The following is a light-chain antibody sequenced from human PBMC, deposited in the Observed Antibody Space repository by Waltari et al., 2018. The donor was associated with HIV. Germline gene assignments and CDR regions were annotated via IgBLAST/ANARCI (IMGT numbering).Light chain of an antibody. CDR2: DVS. Sequence: QSALTQPGTVSGSPGQSITIPCTGPSSAIRGYAHVCWYQQHPGRAPKLTIYDVSNRPSGVSDRFSGSKSGNTASLTISGLQTEDEADYYCSSFTSGTTWVFGGGTKVTVL. V-gene: IGLV2-14*03. CDR1: SSAIRGYAH. J-gene: IGLJ3*02. CDR3: SSFTSGTTWV.